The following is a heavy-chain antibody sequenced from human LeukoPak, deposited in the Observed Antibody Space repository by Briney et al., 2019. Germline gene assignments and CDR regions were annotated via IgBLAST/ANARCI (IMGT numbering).Heavy chain of an antibody. V-gene: IGHV3-48*04. J-gene: IGHJ4*02. Sequence: GGSLRLSCAASGFTFSSYSMNWVRQAPGKGLEWVSYISSSSTIYYADSVKGRFTISRDNAKNSLYPQMNSLRAEDTAVYYCARMGGHYYDSSGSIDYWGQGTLVTVSS. CDR2: ISSSSTI. CDR1: GFTFSSYS. CDR3: ARMGGHYYDSSGSIDY. D-gene: IGHD3-22*01.